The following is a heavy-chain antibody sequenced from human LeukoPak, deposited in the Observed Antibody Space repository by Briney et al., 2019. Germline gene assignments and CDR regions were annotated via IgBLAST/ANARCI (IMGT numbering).Heavy chain of an antibody. Sequence: GASVKVSCKASGYIFTGYYMHWVRQAPGQGPEWMGWINPNNGDTKYAQKFQGRVSMTRDTSITTAYMELSRLRSDDTAFYYSARNGQLLSGGNWFDPWGQGALVTVSS. CDR1: GYIFTGYY. D-gene: IGHD1-26*01. J-gene: IGHJ5*02. CDR3: ARNGQLLSGGNWFDP. CDR2: INPNNGDT. V-gene: IGHV1-2*02.